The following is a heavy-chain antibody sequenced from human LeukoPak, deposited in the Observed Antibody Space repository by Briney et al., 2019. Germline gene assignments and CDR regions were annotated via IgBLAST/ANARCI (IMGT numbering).Heavy chain of an antibody. D-gene: IGHD3-10*01. J-gene: IGHJ4*02. CDR1: GFTFSSYR. CDR2: ISSSGSTI. V-gene: IGHV3-48*01. Sequence: PGGSLRLSCATSGFTFSSYRMNWVRQAPGKGLEWVSYISSSGSTIYYGDSVKGRFTISRDNAKNSLHLQMNSLRAEDTAVYYCARDDTLGSGYFDYWGQGTLVTVSS. CDR3: ARDDTLGSGYFDY.